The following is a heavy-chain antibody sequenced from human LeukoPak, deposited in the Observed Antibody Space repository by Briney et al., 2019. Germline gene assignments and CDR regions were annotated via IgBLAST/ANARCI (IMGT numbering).Heavy chain of an antibody. CDR1: GGSFSGYY. V-gene: IGHV4-34*01. J-gene: IGHJ6*03. Sequence: SETLSLTCAVYGGSFSGYYWSWIRQPPGKGLEWIGEINHSGSTNYNPSLKSRVTISVDTSKNQFSLKLSSVTAADTAVYYCARHRSGTEERRYYYYYMDVWGKGTTVTISS. CDR2: INHSGST. CDR3: ARHRSGTEERRYYYYYMDV. D-gene: IGHD1-26*01.